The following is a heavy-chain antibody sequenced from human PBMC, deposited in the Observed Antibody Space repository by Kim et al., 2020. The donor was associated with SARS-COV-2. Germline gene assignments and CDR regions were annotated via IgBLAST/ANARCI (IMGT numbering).Heavy chain of an antibody. CDR3: ARRLSNTSGSGSKYFDL. Sequence: SETLSLTCAVYGGSFSGFYWSWIRQPPGRGLEWIGEINHSGRTNYNPSLKSRVTISVDTSKNQFSLKLTSVTAADTAVYYCARRLSNTSGSGSKYFDLWG. CDR2: INHSGRT. D-gene: IGHD3-10*01. J-gene: IGHJ2*01. V-gene: IGHV4-34*01. CDR1: GGSFSGFY.